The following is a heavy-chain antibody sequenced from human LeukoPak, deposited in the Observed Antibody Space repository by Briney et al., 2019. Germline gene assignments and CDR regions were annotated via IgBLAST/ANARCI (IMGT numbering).Heavy chain of an antibody. V-gene: IGHV3-21*01. D-gene: IGHD4-17*01. Sequence: GGSLRLSCAASGFTFRSYSLNWVRQAPGKGLEWLSGVSPPGGGTYYADSVKGRFTISRDNAKNSLYLQMNSLRAEDTAVYYCARGNYGDYQLTDYWGQGTLVTVSS. CDR2: VSPPGGGT. CDR3: ARGNYGDYQLTDY. J-gene: IGHJ4*02. CDR1: GFTFRSYS.